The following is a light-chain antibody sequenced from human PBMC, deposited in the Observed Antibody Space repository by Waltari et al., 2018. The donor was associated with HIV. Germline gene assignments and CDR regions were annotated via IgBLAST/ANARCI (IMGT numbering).Light chain of an antibody. V-gene: IGLV8-61*01. J-gene: IGLJ3*02. CDR3: VLYMGSGISV. CDR2: STN. CDR1: SGSVSTSYY. Sequence: QTVVTQEPSFSVSPGGTVTLTCGLSSGSVSTSYYPRWYQQTPGQAPRTLIYSTNPRSSGVPDRFSGSILGNKAALTITGAQADDESDYYCVLYMGSGISVFGGGTKLTVL.